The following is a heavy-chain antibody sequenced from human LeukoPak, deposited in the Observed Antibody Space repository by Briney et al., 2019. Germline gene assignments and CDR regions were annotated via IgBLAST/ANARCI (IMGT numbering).Heavy chain of an antibody. CDR1: GFTFSNYA. V-gene: IGHV3-23*01. CDR3: AKWYTTSSGHHDY. J-gene: IGHJ4*02. CDR2: ITGSGGVT. D-gene: IGHD6-6*01. Sequence: GGSLRLSCEVSGFTFSNYAMTWVRQAPGKGLQWVSSITGSGGVTNHADSVKGRFTISRDNSKNTLYLQMNSLRAEDTAVYYCAKWYTTSSGHHDYWGQGTLVTVSS.